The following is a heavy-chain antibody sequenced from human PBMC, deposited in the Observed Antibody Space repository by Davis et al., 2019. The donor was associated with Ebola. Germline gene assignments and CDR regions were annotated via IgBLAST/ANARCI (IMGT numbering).Heavy chain of an antibody. V-gene: IGHV3-21*01. CDR2: ISSTGTYI. Sequence: GGSLRLSCAASEFTFSSYTMNWVRQAPGKGLEWVSSISSTGTYIYYADSLKGRFTISRDNAKNSLYLQMNSLRAEDTAVYYCAREGKYRDESRTFDYWGQGTLVTVSS. J-gene: IGHJ4*02. CDR3: AREGKYRDESRTFDY. CDR1: EFTFSSYT. D-gene: IGHD2-2*01.